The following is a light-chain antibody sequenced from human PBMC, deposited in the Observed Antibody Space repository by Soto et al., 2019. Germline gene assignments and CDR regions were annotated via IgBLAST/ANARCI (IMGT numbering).Light chain of an antibody. CDR1: NSDVGSNYVSWY. CDR3: SSYLSSRTVV. J-gene: IGLJ2*01. Sequence: QSVLTQPASVSGSPGQSITISCTGTNSDVGSNYVSWYVPWYQQHPGKVPKLMIYDDDDRPSGVSNRFSGSKSGNTASLTISGLQAEDEADHYCSSYLSSRTVVFGGGTKLTVL. CDR2: DDD. V-gene: IGLV2-14*03.